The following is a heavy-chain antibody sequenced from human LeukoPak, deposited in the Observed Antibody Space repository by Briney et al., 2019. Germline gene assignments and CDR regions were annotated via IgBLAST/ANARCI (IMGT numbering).Heavy chain of an antibody. V-gene: IGHV3-49*03. CDR3: ARELRYSYGQYYFDF. Sequence: PGGSLRLSCTTSGLTFGDYAMSWFRQAPGKGLEWVGFIRNKGYGETTEYAASVKGRFTISRDDSKSIAYLQMNSLKTEDTAVYYCARELRYSYGQYYFDFWGQGTLVTVSP. CDR2: IRNKGYGETT. CDR1: GLTFGDYA. D-gene: IGHD5-18*01. J-gene: IGHJ4*02.